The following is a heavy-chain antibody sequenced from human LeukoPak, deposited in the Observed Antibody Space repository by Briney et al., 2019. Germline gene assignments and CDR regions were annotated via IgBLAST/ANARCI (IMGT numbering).Heavy chain of an antibody. CDR1: GGSISSYY. CDR3: WRSAFLVTAPGLYYFDY. J-gene: IGHJ4*02. V-gene: IGHV4-4*07. CDR2: IYNSGST. D-gene: IGHD6-13*01. Sequence: PSETLSLTCTVSGGSISSYYWSWIRQPAGKGLEWIGHIYNSGSTNYNTSLKGRITMSVATSKNQFSLHLRSVTAADTAVYYCWRSAFLVTAPGLYYFDYWGQGTLVAVSS.